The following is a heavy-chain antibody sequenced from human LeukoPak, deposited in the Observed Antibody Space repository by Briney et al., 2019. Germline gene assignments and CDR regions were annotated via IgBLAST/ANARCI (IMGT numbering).Heavy chain of an antibody. CDR3: ARGPSWSGYSQPYYFDY. J-gene: IGHJ4*02. CDR2: MNPNSGNT. Sequence: ASVKVSCKASGYTFTSYDISWVRQAAGQGLEWMGWMNPNSGNTGYAQKFQGRVTITRNTSISTAYMELSSLRSEDTAVYSCARGPSWSGYSQPYYFDYWGQGTLVTVSS. CDR1: GYTFTSYD. D-gene: IGHD3-3*01. V-gene: IGHV1-8*03.